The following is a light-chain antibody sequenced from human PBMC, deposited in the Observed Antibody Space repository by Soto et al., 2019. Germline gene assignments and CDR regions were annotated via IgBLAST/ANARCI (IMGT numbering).Light chain of an antibody. Sequence: QAVVTQPPSVSGAPGQRVTISCTGSSSNIGAGYDVHWYQQLPGTAPKLLIYGNSNRPSGVPDRFSGSKSGTSASLAITGLQAEDEADYYRQSYDSSLSGSVVFGGGTKLTVL. CDR1: SSNIGAGYD. V-gene: IGLV1-40*01. CDR2: GNS. J-gene: IGLJ2*01. CDR3: QSYDSSLSGSVV.